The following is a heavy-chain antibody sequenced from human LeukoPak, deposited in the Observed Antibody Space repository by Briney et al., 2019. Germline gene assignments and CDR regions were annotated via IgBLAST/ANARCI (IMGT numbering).Heavy chain of an antibody. Sequence: GGSLRLSCAASGFTFSNAWMSWVRQAPGKGLGWVAVIWSDGTNKYYVDSVKGRFTISRDNSKNTLYLQMNSLRAEDTAVYYCARGDGSLFFDPWGQGTLVTVSS. V-gene: IGHV3-33*08. CDR2: IWSDGTNK. J-gene: IGHJ5*02. D-gene: IGHD3-10*01. CDR1: GFTFSNAW. CDR3: ARGDGSLFFDP.